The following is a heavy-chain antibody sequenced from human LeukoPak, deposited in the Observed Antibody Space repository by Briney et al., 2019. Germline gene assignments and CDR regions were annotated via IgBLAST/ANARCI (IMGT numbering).Heavy chain of an antibody. J-gene: IGHJ4*02. V-gene: IGHV3-11*04. Sequence: GRSLRLSCAASGFTFSDYYMSWIRQAPGKWLEWVSYISSIGSTIYYADSVKGRFTISRDNAKNSLYLQMNSLRAEDTAVYYCARVWYPVDTAMDRIDYWGQGTLVTVSS. CDR1: GFTFSDYY. CDR2: ISSIGSTI. D-gene: IGHD5-18*01. CDR3: ARVWYPVDTAMDRIDY.